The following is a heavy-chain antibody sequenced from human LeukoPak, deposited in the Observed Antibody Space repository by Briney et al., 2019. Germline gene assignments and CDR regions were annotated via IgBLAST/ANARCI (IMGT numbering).Heavy chain of an antibody. CDR3: AREGVPHNCSGGSCYSRWFDP. D-gene: IGHD2-15*01. V-gene: IGHV1-69*04. J-gene: IGHJ5*02. CDR1: GGTFSSYA. CDR2: IIPILGIA. Sequence: SVKVSCKASGGTFSSYAISWVRQAPGQGLEWMGRIIPILGIANYAQKFQGRVTITADKSTSTAYMELSSLRSEDTAVYYCAREGVPHNCSGGSCYSRWFDPWGQGTLVTVSS.